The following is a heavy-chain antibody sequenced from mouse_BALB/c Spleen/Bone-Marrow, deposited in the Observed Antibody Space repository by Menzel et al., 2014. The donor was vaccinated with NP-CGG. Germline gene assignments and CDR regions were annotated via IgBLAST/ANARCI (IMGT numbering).Heavy chain of an antibody. J-gene: IGHJ4*01. CDR2: IDPANGNT. D-gene: IGHD2-4*01. CDR1: GFNIKDTY. Sequence: VQLQQSGAELVKPGASVKLSCTASGFNIKDTYMHWVKQRPEQGLEWIGRIDPANGNTKYDQKFQGKATITADTSSNTAYLQLSSLTSEDTAVYYCARERDYDYAYAMDYWGQGTSVTVSS. V-gene: IGHV14-3*02. CDR3: ARERDYDYAYAMDY.